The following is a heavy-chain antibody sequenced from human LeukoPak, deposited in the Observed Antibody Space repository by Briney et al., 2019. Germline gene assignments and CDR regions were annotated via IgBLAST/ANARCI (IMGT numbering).Heavy chain of an antibody. CDR1: GGSISSSSYY. D-gene: IGHD3-22*01. J-gene: IGHJ5*02. V-gene: IGHV4-39*01. Sequence: SETLSLTCTVSGGSISSSSYYWGWIRQPPGKGLEWIGSIYYSGSTYYNPSLKSRVTISVDTSKHQFSLKLSSVTAADTAVYYCARGARLYYYDSSGYTNWFDPWGQGTLVTVSS. CDR2: IYYSGST. CDR3: ARGARLYYYDSSGYTNWFDP.